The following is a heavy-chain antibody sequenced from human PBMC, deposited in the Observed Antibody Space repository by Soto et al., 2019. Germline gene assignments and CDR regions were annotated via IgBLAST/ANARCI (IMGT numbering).Heavy chain of an antibody. CDR3: ARDLQPLGDYEFR. CDR1: GGSISSGDYY. CDR2: IYYSGST. D-gene: IGHD4-17*01. V-gene: IGHV4-30-4*01. Sequence: SETLSLTCTVSGGSISSGDYYWSWIRQPPGKGLEWIGYIYYSGSTYYNPSLKSRVTISVDTSKNQFSLKLSSVTAADTAVYYCARDLQPLGDYEFRWGQGTLVTVSS. J-gene: IGHJ4*02.